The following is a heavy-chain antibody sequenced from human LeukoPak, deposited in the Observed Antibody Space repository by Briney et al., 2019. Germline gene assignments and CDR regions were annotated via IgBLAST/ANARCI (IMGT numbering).Heavy chain of an antibody. CDR2: LSGSGGST. CDR3: AKGRGWFYGMDV. D-gene: IGHD2-15*01. J-gene: IGHJ6*02. Sequence: GGSLRLSCAASGFTFSDYSMYWVRQAPGKGLEWVSGLSGSGGSTYYADPVQGRFTISRDNSKNTLYLQMNSLRAEDTAVYYCAKGRGWFYGMDVWGQGTTVTVSS. V-gene: IGHV3-23*01. CDR1: GFTFSDYS.